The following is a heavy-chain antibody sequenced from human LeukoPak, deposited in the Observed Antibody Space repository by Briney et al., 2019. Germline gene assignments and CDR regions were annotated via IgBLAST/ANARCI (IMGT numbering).Heavy chain of an antibody. CDR3: AKDRSAPEQWLVLLFDY. V-gene: IGHV1-24*01. J-gene: IGHJ4*02. Sequence: ASVKVSCKVSGYTLTELSMHWVRQAPGKGLEWMGGFDPEDGETIYAQKFQGRVTMTEDTSTDTAYMELSSLRSEDTAVYYCAKDRSAPEQWLVLLFDYWGQGTLVTVSS. D-gene: IGHD6-19*01. CDR1: GYTLTELS. CDR2: FDPEDGET.